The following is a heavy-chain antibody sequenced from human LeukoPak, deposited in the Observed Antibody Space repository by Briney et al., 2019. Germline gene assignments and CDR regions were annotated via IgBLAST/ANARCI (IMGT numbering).Heavy chain of an antibody. CDR2: IYYSGST. V-gene: IGHV4-59*12. Sequence: KPSETLSLTCTVSGGSISSYYWSWIRQPPGKGLEWIGYIYYSGSTNYNPSLKSRVTMSVDTSKNQFSLKLSSVTAADTAVYYCARYMVRGVIITHGYDAFDIRGQGTMVTVSS. J-gene: IGHJ3*02. CDR1: GGSISSYY. CDR3: ARYMVRGVIITHGYDAFDI. D-gene: IGHD3-10*01.